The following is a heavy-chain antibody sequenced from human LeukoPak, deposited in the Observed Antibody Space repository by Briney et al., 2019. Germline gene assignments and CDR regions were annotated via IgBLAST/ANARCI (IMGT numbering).Heavy chain of an antibody. Sequence: GGSLRLSCAASGFTFSSYWMSWVRQAPGKGLEWVANIKQDGSEKYYVDSVKGRFTISRDNAKNSLYLQMNSLRAEDTAVYYCARDRGYDFWSGYYTGSFDYWGQGTLVTVSS. CDR2: IKQDGSEK. J-gene: IGHJ4*02. CDR3: ARDRGYDFWSGYYTGSFDY. CDR1: GFTFSSYW. D-gene: IGHD3-3*01. V-gene: IGHV3-7*01.